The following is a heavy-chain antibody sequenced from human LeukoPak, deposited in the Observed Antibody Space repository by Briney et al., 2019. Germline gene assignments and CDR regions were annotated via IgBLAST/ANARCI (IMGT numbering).Heavy chain of an antibody. D-gene: IGHD5-12*01. CDR1: GGSISSYY. CDR2: IYYSGST. Sequence: SETLSLTCTVSGGSISSYYWSWIRQPPGKGLEWIGYIYYSGSTNYNPSLKSRVTISVDTSKNQFSLKLGSVTAADTAVYYCARDRGPSGYDYFDYWGQGTLVTVSS. CDR3: ARDRGPSGYDYFDY. V-gene: IGHV4-59*01. J-gene: IGHJ4*02.